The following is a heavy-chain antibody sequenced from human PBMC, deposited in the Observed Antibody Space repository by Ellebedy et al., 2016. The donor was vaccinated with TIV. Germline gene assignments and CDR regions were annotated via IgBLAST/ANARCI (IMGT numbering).Heavy chain of an antibody. J-gene: IGHJ3*02. Sequence: PGGSLRLSCAASGFTFSNFPMNWVRQGPGKGLEWMATISGDGTGKYHADSVKGRFTISRDNSQDTVHLQMHSLRAEDTAVYYCTKRGVAWAAFDIWGPGTLVTVSS. CDR2: ISGDGTGK. CDR1: GFTFSNFP. V-gene: IGHV3-30*04. D-gene: IGHD7-27*01. CDR3: TKRGVAWAAFDI.